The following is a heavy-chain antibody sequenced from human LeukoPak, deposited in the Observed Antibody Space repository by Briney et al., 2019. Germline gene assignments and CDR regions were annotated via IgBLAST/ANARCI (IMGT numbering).Heavy chain of an antibody. CDR3: ARSGVGATSFDY. V-gene: IGHV4-59*01. J-gene: IGHJ4*02. Sequence: SETQSLTCTVSGGSISSYYWSWIRQPPGKGLEWIGYIYYSGSTNYNPSLKSRVTISVDTSKNQFSLKLSSVTAADTAVYYCARSGVGATSFDYWGQGALVTVSS. CDR1: GGSISSYY. CDR2: IYYSGST. D-gene: IGHD1-26*01.